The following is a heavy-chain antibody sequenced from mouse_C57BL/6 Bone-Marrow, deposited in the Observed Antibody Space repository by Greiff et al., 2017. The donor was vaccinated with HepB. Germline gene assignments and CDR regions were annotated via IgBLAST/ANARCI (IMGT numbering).Heavy chain of an antibody. CDR1: GYTFTSYW. CDR2: ISPSDSET. Sequence: QVQLQQPGAELVRPGSSVKLSCKASGYTFTSYWMDWVKQRPGQGLEWIGNISPSDSETHYNQKFKDKATLTVDKSSSTAYMQLSSLTSEDSAVYYCARGYYWYFDVWGTGTTVTVSS. CDR3: ARGYYWYFDV. J-gene: IGHJ1*03. V-gene: IGHV1-61*01.